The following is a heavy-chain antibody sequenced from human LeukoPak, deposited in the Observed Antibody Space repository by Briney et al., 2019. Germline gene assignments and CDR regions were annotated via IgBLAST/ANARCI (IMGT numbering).Heavy chain of an antibody. V-gene: IGHV5-51*01. D-gene: IGHD3-22*01. J-gene: IGHJ5*02. CDR1: GYSFTNYW. Sequence: GESLKISCKGSGYSFTNYWIGWVRQMPGKGLEWMGIIYPGDSDTRYSPSFQGQVTISADKSISTAYLQWSSLKASDTAMYYCARRFGSSGYGNWFDPWGQGTLVTVSS. CDR3: ARRFGSSGYGNWFDP. CDR2: IYPGDSDT.